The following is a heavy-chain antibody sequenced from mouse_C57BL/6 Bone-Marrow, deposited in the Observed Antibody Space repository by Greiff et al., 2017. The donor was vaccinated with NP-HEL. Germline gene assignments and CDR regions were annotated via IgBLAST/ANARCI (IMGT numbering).Heavy chain of an antibody. CDR3: ARNYYGSSFPTDY. V-gene: IGHV1-19*01. Sequence: VQLQQSGPVLVKPGASVKMSCKASGYTFTDYYMNWVKQSHGKSLEWIGVINPYNGGTSYNQKFKGKATLTVDKSSSTAYMELNSLTPEDSAVYYCARNYYGSSFPTDYWGQGTTLTVSS. CDR2: INPYNGGT. J-gene: IGHJ2*01. D-gene: IGHD1-1*01. CDR1: GYTFTDYY.